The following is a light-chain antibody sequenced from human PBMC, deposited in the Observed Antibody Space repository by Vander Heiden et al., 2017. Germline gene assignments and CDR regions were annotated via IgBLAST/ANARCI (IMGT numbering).Light chain of an antibody. CDR1: QSVSSNF. V-gene: IGKV3-20*01. CDR3: QQYGSSPRT. Sequence: EIVLTQSPGTLSLYPGERATLSCRASQSVSSNFLAWYQQKPGQAPRLLIDGASSRATGIPDRFSGIGSGTDFTLTITRLEPEDFAVYYCQQYGSSPRTFGQGTKVEI. J-gene: IGKJ1*01. CDR2: GAS.